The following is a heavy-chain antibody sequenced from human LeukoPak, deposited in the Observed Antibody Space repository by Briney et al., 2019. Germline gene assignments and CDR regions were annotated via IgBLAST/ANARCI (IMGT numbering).Heavy chain of an antibody. CDR3: ARDNVLLWFGESRGNNYYYYYMDV. D-gene: IGHD3-10*01. CDR2: ISSSSSTI. CDR1: GFTFSSYD. V-gene: IGHV3-48*04. Sequence: PGGSLRLSCAASGFTFSSYDMNWVRQAPGKGLEWVSYISSSSSTIYYADSVKGRFTISRDNAKNSLYLQMNSLRAEDTAVYYCARDNVLLWFGESRGNNYYYYYMDVWGKGTTVTVSS. J-gene: IGHJ6*03.